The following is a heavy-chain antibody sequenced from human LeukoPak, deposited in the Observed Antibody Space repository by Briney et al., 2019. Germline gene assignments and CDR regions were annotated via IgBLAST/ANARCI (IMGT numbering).Heavy chain of an antibody. CDR1: GFTFSRSA. J-gene: IGHJ5*02. V-gene: IGHV1-58*02. CDR3: AVADYYYDSTNYYPGDQ. D-gene: IGHD3-22*01. CDR2: IVVGSANT. Sequence: SVRVSCKTSGFTFSRSAIQWVRQARGQRLEWMGWIVVGSANTKYAQKFQERVTITRDMSTSAAYMELSSLRSEDTAVYYCAVADYYYDSTNYYPGDQWGQGTPVTVSS.